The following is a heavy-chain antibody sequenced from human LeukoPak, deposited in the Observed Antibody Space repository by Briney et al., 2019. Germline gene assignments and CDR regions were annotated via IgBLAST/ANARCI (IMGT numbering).Heavy chain of an antibody. CDR1: GFTFTSSA. Sequence: SVKVSCKASGFTFTSSAVQWVRQARGQRLEWIGWIVVGSGNTNYAQKFQERVTITRDMSTTTAYMELSSLRSEDTAVYYCAAKSGYYHDAFDIWGQGTMVTVSS. J-gene: IGHJ3*02. CDR2: IVVGSGNT. V-gene: IGHV1-58*01. D-gene: IGHD3-22*01. CDR3: AAKSGYYHDAFDI.